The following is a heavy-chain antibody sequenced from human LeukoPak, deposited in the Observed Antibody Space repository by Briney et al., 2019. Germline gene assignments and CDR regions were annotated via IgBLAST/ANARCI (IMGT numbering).Heavy chain of an antibody. V-gene: IGHV3-48*03. CDR2: ISSSGSTI. D-gene: IGHD5-12*01. CDR3: ARDRWLRNTENDY. Sequence: PGGSLRLSCAASGFTFSSYEMNWVRQAPGKGLEWVSYISSSGSTIYYADSVKGRFTISRDNAKNSLYLQMNSLRAEDTAVYYCARDRWLRNTENDYWGQGTLVTVSS. J-gene: IGHJ4*02. CDR1: GFTFSSYE.